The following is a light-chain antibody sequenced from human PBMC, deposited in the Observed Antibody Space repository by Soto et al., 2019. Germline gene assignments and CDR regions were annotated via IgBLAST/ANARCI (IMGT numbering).Light chain of an antibody. J-gene: IGKJ3*01. CDR3: QQYGISPFT. V-gene: IGKV3-20*01. Sequence: EIVLTQSPGTLSLSPGERATLSCRASQSVSSSYLAWYQQKPGQAPRLLIYGASSRATGIPDRFSGSGSGTDFTLTISRLEPEDFAAYYCQQYGISPFTFGPGTKVDIK. CDR1: QSVSSSY. CDR2: GAS.